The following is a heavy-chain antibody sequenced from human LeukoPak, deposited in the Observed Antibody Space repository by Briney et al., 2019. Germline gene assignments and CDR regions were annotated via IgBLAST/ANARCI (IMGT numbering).Heavy chain of an antibody. CDR1: GGTFSSYA. CDR2: IIPIFGTA. CDR3: ARSIITMVRGVIITGFDY. J-gene: IGHJ4*02. D-gene: IGHD3-10*01. Sequence: ASVKVSCKASGGTFSSYAISWVRQAPGQGLEWMGGIIPIFGTANYAQKFQGRVTITADESTSTAYMELSSLRAEDTAVYYCARSIITMVRGVIITGFDYWGQGTLVTVSS. V-gene: IGHV1-69*01.